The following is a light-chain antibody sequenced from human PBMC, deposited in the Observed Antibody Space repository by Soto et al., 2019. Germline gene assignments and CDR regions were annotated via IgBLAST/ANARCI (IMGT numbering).Light chain of an antibody. CDR3: QRRGES. V-gene: IGKV3D-11*01. J-gene: IGKJ5*01. CDR1: QGISTY. Sequence: LTQSPATLSLSPGERATFSCTASQGISTYIAWYQQKPGHPPRLLMFDASRRATGIPPRFSGGGFGTQFTLTNNNLEPDDFAVYYCQRRGESFGPGTRLEIK. CDR2: DAS.